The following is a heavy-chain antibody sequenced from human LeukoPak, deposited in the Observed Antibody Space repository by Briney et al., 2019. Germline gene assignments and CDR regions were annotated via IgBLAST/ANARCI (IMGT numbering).Heavy chain of an antibody. CDR2: ISDSGSAI. CDR1: GFSISTFE. V-gene: IGHV3-48*03. CDR3: ARVGSTDSPHAFDI. Sequence: GGSLRLSCAASGFSISTFEMNWVRQAPGKGLEWVSYISDSGSAIQHADSVRGRFAISRDNAKNTLYLQMNSLRAEDTSVYYCARVGSTDSPHAFDIWGQGTMVTVSS. D-gene: IGHD2-21*02. J-gene: IGHJ3*02.